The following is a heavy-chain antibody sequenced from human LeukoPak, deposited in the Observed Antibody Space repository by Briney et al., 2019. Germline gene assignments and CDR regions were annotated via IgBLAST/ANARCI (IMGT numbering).Heavy chain of an antibody. CDR3: ARDRSASYYYYGMDV. V-gene: IGHV3-21*01. CDR1: GFTFSSYS. J-gene: IGHJ6*02. Sequence: PGGSLRLSCAASGFTFSSYSMNWVRQAPGKGLEWVSSISSSSSYIYYADSVKDRFTISRDNAKNSLYLQMNSLRAEDTAVYYCARDRSASYYYYGMDVWGQGTTVTVSS. CDR2: ISSSSSYI.